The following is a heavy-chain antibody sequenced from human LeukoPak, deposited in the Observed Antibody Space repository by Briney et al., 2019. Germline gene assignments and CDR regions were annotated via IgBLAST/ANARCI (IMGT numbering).Heavy chain of an antibody. D-gene: IGHD3-9*01. J-gene: IGHJ6*03. CDR1: GFTFSNAW. CDR2: IKSKTDGGTT. V-gene: IGHV3-15*01. Sequence: GGSLRLSCAASGFTFSNAWMSWVRQAPGKGLEWVGRIKSKTDGGTTDYAAPVKGRFTISRDNSKNTLYLQMNSLRAEDTAVYYCANSPVGDILTGYLQYYYMDVWGKGTTVTVSS. CDR3: ANSPVGDILTGYLQYYYMDV.